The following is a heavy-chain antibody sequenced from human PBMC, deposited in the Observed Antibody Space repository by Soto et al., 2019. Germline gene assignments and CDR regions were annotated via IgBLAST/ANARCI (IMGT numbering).Heavy chain of an antibody. D-gene: IGHD6-19*01. CDR1: GFTLSSYW. CDR2: INSDGSST. Sequence: GGSLRLSCAASGFTLSSYWMHWVRQAPGKGLVWVSRINSDGSSTSYADSVKGRFTISRDNAKNTLYLQMNSLRAEDTAVYYCARAYSSGNYYYGMDVWGQGTTVTVSS. J-gene: IGHJ6*02. CDR3: ARAYSSGNYYYGMDV. V-gene: IGHV3-74*01.